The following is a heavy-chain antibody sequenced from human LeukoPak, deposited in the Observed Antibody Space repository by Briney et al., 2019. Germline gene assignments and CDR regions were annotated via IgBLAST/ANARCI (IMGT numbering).Heavy chain of an antibody. J-gene: IGHJ4*02. CDR3: ARDAGNFDWLRTIDY. D-gene: IGHD3-9*01. CDR2: INPSGGST. Sequence: ASVKVSXKASGYTFTSYYMHWVRQAPGQGLEWIGIINPSGGSTSYAQKFQGRVTMTRDTSTSTVYMELSSLRSEDTAVYYCARDAGNFDWLRTIDYWGQGTLVTVSS. CDR1: GYTFTSYY. V-gene: IGHV1-46*01.